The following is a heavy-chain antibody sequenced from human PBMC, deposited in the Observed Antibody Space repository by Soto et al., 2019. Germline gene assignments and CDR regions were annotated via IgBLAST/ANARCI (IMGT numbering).Heavy chain of an antibody. CDR2: IYSGGST. V-gene: IGHV3-66*01. J-gene: IGHJ6*03. CDR3: ASAPGYSSSWYDDYYYYYMDV. Sequence: GGSLRLSCAASGFTVSSNYMSWVRQAPGKGLEWVSVIYSGGSTYYADSVKGRFTISRDNSKNTLYLQMNSLRAEDTAVYYCASAPGYSSSWYDDYYYYYMDVWGKGTTVTVSS. D-gene: IGHD6-13*01. CDR1: GFTVSSNY.